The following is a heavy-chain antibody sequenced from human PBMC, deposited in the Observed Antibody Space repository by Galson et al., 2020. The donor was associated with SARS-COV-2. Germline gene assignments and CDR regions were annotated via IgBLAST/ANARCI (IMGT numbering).Heavy chain of an antibody. J-gene: IGHJ5*02. V-gene: IGHV3-9*01. D-gene: IGHD2-8*01. CDR3: AKVSARMVYATNWFDP. CDR2: ISWNSGSI. Sequence: GGSLRLSCAASGFTFDDYAMHWVRQAPGKGLEWVSGISWNSGSIGYADSVKGRFTISRDNAKNSLYLQMNSLRAEDTALYYCAKVSARMVYATNWFDPWGQGTLVTVSS. CDR1: GFTFDDYA.